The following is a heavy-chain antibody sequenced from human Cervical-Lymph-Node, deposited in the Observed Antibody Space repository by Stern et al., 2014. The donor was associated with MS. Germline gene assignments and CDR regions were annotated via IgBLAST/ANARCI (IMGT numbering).Heavy chain of an antibody. J-gene: IGHJ4*02. CDR3: AKDSGSGWQWAALDF. V-gene: IGHV3-30*18. Sequence: VQLVESGGGVVQPGGSLRLSCAASGFTFSSYGMHWVRQSPRQGLEWLTGTSYNGNNKYYADSVRGRFTISRDNSKTPLYLQMNSLRPEDTAVYYCAKDSGSGWQWAALDFWGKGTRVTVS. CDR2: TSYNGNNK. CDR1: GFTFSSYG. D-gene: IGHD6-19*01.